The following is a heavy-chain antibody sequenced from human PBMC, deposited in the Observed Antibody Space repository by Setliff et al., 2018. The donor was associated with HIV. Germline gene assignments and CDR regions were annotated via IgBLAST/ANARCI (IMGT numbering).Heavy chain of an antibody. CDR3: ARDSRYYYDSSGYSVPAFDY. CDR1: GFTFSDYY. V-gene: IGHV3-11*01. J-gene: IGHJ4*02. CDR2: ISSSGSTI. Sequence: PGGSLRLSCAASGFTFSDYYMSWIRQAPGKGLEWVSYISSSGSTIYYADSVKGRFTISRDNAKNSLYLQMNSLRAEDTAVYYCARDSRYYYDSSGYSVPAFDYWGQGTLVTVS. D-gene: IGHD3-22*01.